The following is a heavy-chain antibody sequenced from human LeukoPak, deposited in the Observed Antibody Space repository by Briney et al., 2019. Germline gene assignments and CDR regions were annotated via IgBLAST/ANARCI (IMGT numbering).Heavy chain of an antibody. D-gene: IGHD3-22*01. J-gene: IGHJ4*02. V-gene: IGHV3-7*03. CDR1: GFTFSSYW. Sequence: GGSLRLSCAASGFTFSSYWMSWVRQAPGKGLEWVASIKQDGSEKYYVDSVKGRFTISRDNAKNSLYLQMNSLRAEDTAVYYCARIGISGYLPLDYWGQGTLVTVSS. CDR3: ARIGISGYLPLDY. CDR2: IKQDGSEK.